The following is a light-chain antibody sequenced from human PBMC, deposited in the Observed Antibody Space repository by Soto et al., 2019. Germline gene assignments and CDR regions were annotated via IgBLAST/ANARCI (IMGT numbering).Light chain of an antibody. J-gene: IGKJ5*01. CDR1: QSVSGW. Sequence: DIQMTQSPSTLSASVGDTVTVTCRASQSVSGWLAWYQQKPGEAPKLLIYAASTLQSGVPSRFSGSGSGTDFTLTISSLQPEDFATYYCQQLNSYPPAFGQGTRLEIK. V-gene: IGKV1-5*01. CDR3: QQLNSYPPA. CDR2: AAS.